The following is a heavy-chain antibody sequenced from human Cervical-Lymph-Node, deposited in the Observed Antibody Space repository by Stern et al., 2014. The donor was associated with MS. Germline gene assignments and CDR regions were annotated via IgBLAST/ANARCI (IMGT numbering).Heavy chain of an antibody. CDR1: WFSLNTDGVG. V-gene: IGHV2-5*02. CDR2: NFWDDYE. D-gene: IGHD4-17*01. Sequence: QITLKESGPTLVKPTQTLTLTCTCSWFSLNTDGVGVGWIRQPPGKALEWLAVNFWDDYERYSPSLKSRLSITKDNSQNQVGLTMANMDPVDTATYYCAHTTVTFDEAYGLDVWGQGTTVTVPS. J-gene: IGHJ6*02. CDR3: AHTTVTFDEAYGLDV.